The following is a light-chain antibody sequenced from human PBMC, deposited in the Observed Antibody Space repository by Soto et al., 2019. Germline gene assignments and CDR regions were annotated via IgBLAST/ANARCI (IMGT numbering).Light chain of an antibody. CDR1: SSNIGSYS. CDR3: AAWDDSLNGVV. J-gene: IGLJ2*01. Sequence: QAVVTQPPSASGTPGQRVTISCSGSSSNIGSYSVNWYQQLPGTAPKLLIYSSNQRPSGAPDRFSGSKSCTSASLAISGLQSEDEADYYWAAWDDSLNGVVFGGVTKLTVL. V-gene: IGLV1-44*01. CDR2: SSN.